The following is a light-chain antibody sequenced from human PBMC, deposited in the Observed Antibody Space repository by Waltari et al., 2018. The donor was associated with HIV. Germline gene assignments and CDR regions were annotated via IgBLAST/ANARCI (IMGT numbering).Light chain of an antibody. CDR2: RNN. Sequence: QSGLTQPPSASGTPGQRLSISCAGNNSNIGSNFVFWYRQIPGAPPTLLVYRNNQRPSGVGDRCSGSRSGASASLVISGLRVEDEADYYCASWDDGLRGHVFGSGTTVSV. CDR1: NSNIGSNF. CDR3: ASWDDGLRGHV. J-gene: IGLJ1*01. V-gene: IGLV1-47*01.